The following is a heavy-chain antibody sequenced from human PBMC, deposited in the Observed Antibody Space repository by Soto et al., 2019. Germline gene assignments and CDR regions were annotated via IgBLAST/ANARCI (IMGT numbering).Heavy chain of an antibody. D-gene: IGHD2-8*02. J-gene: IGHJ4*02. CDR2: INHSGST. CDR3: ARDQITGLFDY. Sequence: SETLSLTCAVYGGAFSGYYRTWIRQPPGTGLEWIGEINHSGSTNYNPSLKSRVTISVDTSKNQFSLKLTSVTAADTAVYYCARDQITGLFDYWGQGTLVTGSS. CDR1: GGAFSGYY. V-gene: IGHV4-34*01.